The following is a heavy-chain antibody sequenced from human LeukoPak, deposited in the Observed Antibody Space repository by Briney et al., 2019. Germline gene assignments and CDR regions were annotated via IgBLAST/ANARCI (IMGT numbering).Heavy chain of an antibody. D-gene: IGHD6-19*01. Sequence: SVKVSCKASGGTFSSYAISWVRQAPGQGLEWMGGIIPIFGTANYAQKFQGRVTITADKSTSTAYMELSSLRSEDTAVYYCARQSSGRGHFDYWGQGTLVTVSS. CDR3: ARQSSGRGHFDY. V-gene: IGHV1-69*06. CDR1: GGTFSSYA. CDR2: IIPIFGTA. J-gene: IGHJ4*02.